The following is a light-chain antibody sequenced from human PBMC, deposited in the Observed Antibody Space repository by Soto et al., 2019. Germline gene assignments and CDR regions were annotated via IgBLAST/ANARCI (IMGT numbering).Light chain of an antibody. CDR1: QTIGRF. CDR2: GAS. V-gene: IGKV1-39*01. J-gene: IGKJ1*01. Sequence: DIEMAPSPSSLSAAVEDTVTITCRPSQTIGRFLHWYQQKPGKAPKLLIYGASTVQSGVQSRFNGSGAESDFTLTISSLQHDDFGTYCCQQSYNSPRTFGQVTKVDIK. CDR3: QQSYNSPRT.